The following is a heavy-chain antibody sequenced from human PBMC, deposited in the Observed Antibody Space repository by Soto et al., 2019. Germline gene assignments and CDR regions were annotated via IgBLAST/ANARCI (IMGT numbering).Heavy chain of an antibody. Sequence: QVHLQESGPGLVNPSGTLTLTCAVSGGSISSSHWWGWVRQAPGKGLEWIGEIYHSGSTNYNPSLKSRITMSVDKSKNQCSVNLSSVTAADTAVYYCVSDGDETAVVPAAWLGWGGGTMVTVSS. D-gene: IGHD2-2*01. J-gene: IGHJ2*01. CDR2: IYHSGST. CDR3: VSDGDETAVVPAAWLG. V-gene: IGHV4-4*02. CDR1: GGSISSSHW.